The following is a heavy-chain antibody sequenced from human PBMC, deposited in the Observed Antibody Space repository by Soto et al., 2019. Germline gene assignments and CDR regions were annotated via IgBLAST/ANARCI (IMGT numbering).Heavy chain of an antibody. CDR2: IWYDGSNK. J-gene: IGHJ6*02. D-gene: IGHD2-15*01. V-gene: IGHV3-33*01. Sequence: PGGSLRLSCAASGFTFSSYGMNWVRQAPGEGLEWVAVIWYDGSNKYYAASVKCRFTISRDNSKNTLYLQMNSLRAEDTAVYYCAREGGVVVAATPKYGMDVWGQGTTVTVSS. CDR1: GFTFSSYG. CDR3: AREGGVVVAATPKYGMDV.